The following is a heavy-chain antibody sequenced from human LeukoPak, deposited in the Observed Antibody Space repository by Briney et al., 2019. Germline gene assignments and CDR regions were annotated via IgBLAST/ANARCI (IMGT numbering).Heavy chain of an antibody. V-gene: IGHV5-51*01. Sequence: GESLKISCKGSGYSFTSYWIGWVRRMPGRGLEWMGIIYPGDSDTRYSPSFQGQVTISADKSINIVNLQWSSLKASDTAMYYCIRTARGVRGDYYYYYGLDVWGQGTTVTVAS. D-gene: IGHD3-10*01. J-gene: IGHJ6*02. CDR1: GYSFTSYW. CDR2: IYPGDSDT. CDR3: IRTARGVRGDYYYYYGLDV.